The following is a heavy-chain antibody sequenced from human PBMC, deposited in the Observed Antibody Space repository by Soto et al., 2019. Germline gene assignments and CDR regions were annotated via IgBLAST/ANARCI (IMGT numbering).Heavy chain of an antibody. CDR1: ECIFSDYA. V-gene: IGHV3-23*01. J-gene: IGHJ4*02. Sequence: RRLSCAASECIFSDYAMSWVRQAPVNGLEWVSVISESGGSTHYADSVRGRFTVSRDNSKNSLSLRMNSLRDEDTAVYFCAKRSPYSSGWYSPIFDYWGQGALVTVSS. D-gene: IGHD6-13*01. CDR2: ISESGGST. CDR3: AKRSPYSSGWYSPIFDY.